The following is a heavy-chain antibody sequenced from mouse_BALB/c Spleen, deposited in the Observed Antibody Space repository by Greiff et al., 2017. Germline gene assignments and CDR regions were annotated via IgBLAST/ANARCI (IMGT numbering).Heavy chain of an antibody. CDR2: IYPGDGDT. D-gene: IGHD1-1*01. CDR1: GYTFTSYW. V-gene: IGHV1-87*01. CDR3: ARLGFGYYGSSYGYFDY. J-gene: IGHJ2*01. Sequence: QVQLKQSGAELARPGASVKLSCKASGYTFTSYWMQWVKQRPGQGLEWIGAIYPGDGDTRYTQKFKGKATLTADKSSSTAYMQLSSLASEDSAVYYCARLGFGYYGSSYGYFDYWGQGTTLTVSS.